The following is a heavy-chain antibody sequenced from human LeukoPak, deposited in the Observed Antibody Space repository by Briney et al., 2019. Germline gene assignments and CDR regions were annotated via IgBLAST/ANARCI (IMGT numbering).Heavy chain of an antibody. D-gene: IGHD4-23*01. CDR1: GYTFTSYA. CDR3: ARDLYGGNSIDDY. CDR2: INAGNGNT. J-gene: IGHJ4*02. V-gene: IGHV1-3*01. Sequence: ASVKDSCKASGYTFTSYAMHWVRQAPGQRLEWMGWINAGNGNTKYSQKFQGRVTITRDTSASTAYMELSSLRSEDTAVYYCARDLYGGNSIDDYWGQGTLVTVSS.